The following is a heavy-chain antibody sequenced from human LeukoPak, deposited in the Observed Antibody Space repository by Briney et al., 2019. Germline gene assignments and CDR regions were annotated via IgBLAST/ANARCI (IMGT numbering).Heavy chain of an antibody. V-gene: IGHV1-69*04. CDR1: GVSFNNYA. CDR2: IIPVLGIA. Sequence: SVKVSCKASGVSFNNYAFIWVRQAPGQGLEWMGKIIPVLGIATYAQKFQGRVTVTADKSTSTAFMELGSLTSDDTAVYYCATDPRTTVFGTFRYYYMDVWGEGTTVAVSS. D-gene: IGHD3-3*01. CDR3: ATDPRTTVFGTFRYYYMDV. J-gene: IGHJ6*03.